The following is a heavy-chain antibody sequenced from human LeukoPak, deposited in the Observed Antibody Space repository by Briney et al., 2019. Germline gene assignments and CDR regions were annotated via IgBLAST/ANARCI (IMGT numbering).Heavy chain of an antibody. Sequence: ASVKVSCKASGYTFTSYDINWVRQAPGRGLEWMGWMNPNSGNTGYAQKFQGRVTITRNTSISTAYMELSSLRSEDTAVYYCARGSGYCSSTSCYLLHYYYYYYMDVWGKGTTVTVSS. CDR2: MNPNSGNT. J-gene: IGHJ6*03. V-gene: IGHV1-8*03. CDR3: ARGSGYCSSTSCYLLHYYYYYYMDV. D-gene: IGHD2-2*01. CDR1: GYTFTSYD.